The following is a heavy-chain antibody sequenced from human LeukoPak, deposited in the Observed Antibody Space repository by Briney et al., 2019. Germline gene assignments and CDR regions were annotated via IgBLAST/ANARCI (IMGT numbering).Heavy chain of an antibody. CDR3: VRFRRDYYYGLDV. CDR1: GFMFRSHW. Sequence: GGSLRLSCADSGFMFRSHWMTWVRQAPGQGLEWVANIKTDGSEKFYMDSLKGRFSISRDNAKSTMYLQMNSLRADDTAVYYCVRFRRDYYYGLDVWGQGTTVIVSS. V-gene: IGHV3-7*01. J-gene: IGHJ6*02. CDR2: IKTDGSEK.